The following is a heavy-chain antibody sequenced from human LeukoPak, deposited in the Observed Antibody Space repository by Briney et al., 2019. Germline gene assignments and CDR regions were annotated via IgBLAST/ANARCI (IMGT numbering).Heavy chain of an antibody. D-gene: IGHD3-3*01. Sequence: PGGSLRLSCAASGFTFSSYAMSWVRQAPGKGLEWVSAISGSGGSTYYADSVKGRFTISRDNSKNTLYLQMNSLRAGDTAVHYCAKDYTIFGVVHPRPYDYWGQGTLVTVSS. CDR2: ISGSGGST. CDR1: GFTFSSYA. CDR3: AKDYTIFGVVHPRPYDY. J-gene: IGHJ4*02. V-gene: IGHV3-23*01.